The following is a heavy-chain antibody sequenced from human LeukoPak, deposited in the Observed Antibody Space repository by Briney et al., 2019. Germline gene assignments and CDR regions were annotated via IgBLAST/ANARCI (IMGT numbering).Heavy chain of an antibody. D-gene: IGHD6-19*01. Sequence: ASVKVSCKASGYTFTSYGISWVRQAPGQGLEWMGWISAYNGNTNYAQKLQGRVTMTTDTSTSTAYMELRSLRSDDTAVYYCARDLAGQWLVRFSFDYWGQGTLRTVSS. V-gene: IGHV1-18*01. CDR1: GYTFTSYG. CDR3: ARDLAGQWLVRFSFDY. J-gene: IGHJ4*02. CDR2: ISAYNGNT.